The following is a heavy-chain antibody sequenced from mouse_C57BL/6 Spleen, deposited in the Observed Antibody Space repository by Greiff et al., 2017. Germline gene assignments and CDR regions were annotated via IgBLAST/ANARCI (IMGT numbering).Heavy chain of an antibody. CDR3: ARELTGRYFDV. CDR1: GYTFTSYW. Sequence: QVQLQQPGAELVRPGSSVKLSCKASGYTFTSYWMHWVKQRPIQGLEWIGNIDPSDSETHYNQKFKDKATLTVEKSSSTAYMQLSGLTSEDSAVYYCARELTGRYFDVWGTGTTVTVSS. J-gene: IGHJ1*03. CDR2: IDPSDSET. V-gene: IGHV1-52*01. D-gene: IGHD4-1*01.